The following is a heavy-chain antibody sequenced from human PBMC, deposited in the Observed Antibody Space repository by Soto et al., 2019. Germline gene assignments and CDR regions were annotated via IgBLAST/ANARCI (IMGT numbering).Heavy chain of an antibody. J-gene: IGHJ4*02. D-gene: IGHD2-15*01. V-gene: IGHV3-23*01. CDR3: AKGDCSGGSCYRGFDS. CDR1: GFTFNNYA. Sequence: LRLSCAASGFTFNNYAMTWVRQAPGVGLEWVSTISGSGATTYYTDSVKGRFTISRDNSKHTLSLQMNSLRADDTAMYYCAKGDCSGGSCYRGFDSWGQGALVTVSS. CDR2: ISGSGATT.